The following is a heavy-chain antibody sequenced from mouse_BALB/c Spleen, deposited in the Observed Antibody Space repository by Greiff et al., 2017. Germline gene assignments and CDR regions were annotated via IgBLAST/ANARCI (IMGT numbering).Heavy chain of an antibody. CDR3: ARFDYDENYAMDY. CDR2: IYPGGGYT. V-gene: IGHV1-63*02. CDR1: GYTFTNYW. Sequence: QVQLQQSGAELVRPGTSVKISCKASGYTFTNYWLGWVKQRPGHGLEWIGDIYPGGGYTNYNEKFKGKATLTADTSSSTAYMQLSSLTSADSAVYFCARFDYDENYAMDYWGQGTSVTVSS. J-gene: IGHJ4*01. D-gene: IGHD2-4*01.